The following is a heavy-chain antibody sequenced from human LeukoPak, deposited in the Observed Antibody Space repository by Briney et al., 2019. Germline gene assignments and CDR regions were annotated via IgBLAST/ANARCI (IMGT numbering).Heavy chain of an antibody. V-gene: IGHV4-34*01. J-gene: IGHJ4*02. D-gene: IGHD3-16*02. CDR2: INHSGST. CDR3: ARGPTYDYVWGSYRPPLDY. Sequence: PSETLSLTCAVYGGSFSGYYWSWIRQPPGKGLEWIGEINHSGSTNYNPSLKSRVTISVDTSKNQFSLKLSSVTAADTAVYYCARGPTYDYVWGSYRPPLDYWGQETLVTVSS. CDR1: GGSFSGYY.